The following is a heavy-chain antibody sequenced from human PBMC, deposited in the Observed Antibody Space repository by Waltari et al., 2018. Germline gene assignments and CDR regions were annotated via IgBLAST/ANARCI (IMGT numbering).Heavy chain of an antibody. CDR1: GCSISSGDYY. Sequence: QVQLQESGPGLVKPSQTLSLTCTVSGCSISSGDYYWSWIRQPPGKGLEWIGYIYYSGSTYYNPSLKSRVTISVDTSKNQFSLKLSSVTAADTAVYYCARVDGGYCSGGSCLHFDYWGQGTLVTVSS. J-gene: IGHJ4*02. D-gene: IGHD2-15*01. V-gene: IGHV4-30-4*08. CDR3: ARVDGGYCSGGSCLHFDY. CDR2: IYYSGST.